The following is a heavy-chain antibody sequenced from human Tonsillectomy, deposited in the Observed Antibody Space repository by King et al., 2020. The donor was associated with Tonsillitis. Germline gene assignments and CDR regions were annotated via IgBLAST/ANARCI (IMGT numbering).Heavy chain of an antibody. V-gene: IGHV3-30*02. J-gene: IGHJ4*02. CDR3: AKRHHDSSGYYSGFDS. CDR2: IRDDENNK. Sequence: QLVQSGGGVVQPGGSLRLSCATSGFTFNDYGMSWIRQAPGKGLEWVAYIRDDENNKYHADSVTGRFTISRDDSRNKLYLQVNSLRTEDTAVYYCAKRHHDSSGYYSGFDSWGQGTRVTVSS. CDR1: GFTFNDYG. D-gene: IGHD3-22*01.